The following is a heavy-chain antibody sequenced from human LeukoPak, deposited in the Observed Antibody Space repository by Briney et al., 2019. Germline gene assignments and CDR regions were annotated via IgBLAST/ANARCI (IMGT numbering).Heavy chain of an antibody. V-gene: IGHV1-69*04. CDR1: GGTFSSYA. D-gene: IGHD6-19*01. Sequence: AASVKVSCKASGGTFSSYAISWVRQAPGQGLEWMGRIIPILGIANYAQKFQGRVTITADKSTSTAYMELSSPRSEDTAVYYCAKGKGREGSSGWYASWFDPWGQGTLVTVSS. J-gene: IGHJ5*02. CDR2: IIPILGIA. CDR3: AKGKGREGSSGWYASWFDP.